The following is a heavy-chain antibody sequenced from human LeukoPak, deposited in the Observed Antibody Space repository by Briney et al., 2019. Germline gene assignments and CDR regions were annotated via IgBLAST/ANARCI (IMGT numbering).Heavy chain of an antibody. CDR1: GYTSTAYY. CDR2: INHNSGAT. V-gene: IGHV1-2*02. Sequence: VKVSCKASGYTSTAYYMHWVRQSPAQGLEWMGWINHNSGATIYAQNFQGRVTMTTDTSISTAYMELTRLGSDDTAVYYCARTGSFDYWGQGTLVTVSS. J-gene: IGHJ4*02. CDR3: ARTGSFDY. D-gene: IGHD1-14*01.